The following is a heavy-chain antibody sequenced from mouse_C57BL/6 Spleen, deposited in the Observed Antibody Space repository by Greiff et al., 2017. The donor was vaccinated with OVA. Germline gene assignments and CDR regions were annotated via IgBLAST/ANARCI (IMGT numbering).Heavy chain of an antibody. D-gene: IGHD1-1*01. Sequence: QVQLQQSGAELVRPGASVKLSCKASGYTFTDYYINWVKQRPGQGLEWIARIYPGSGNTYYNEKFKGKATLTAEKSSSTAYMQLSSLTSEDSAVYFCARDEITTVGDYWGQGTTLTVSS. CDR1: GYTFTDYY. V-gene: IGHV1-76*01. J-gene: IGHJ2*01. CDR2: IYPGSGNT. CDR3: ARDEITTVGDY.